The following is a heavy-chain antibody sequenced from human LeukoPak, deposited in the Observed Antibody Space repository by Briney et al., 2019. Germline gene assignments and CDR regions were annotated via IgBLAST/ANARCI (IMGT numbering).Heavy chain of an antibody. Sequence: PGGSLRLSCAASGFTFSSYWMSWVRQAPGKGLEWVANIKQDGSEKYYVDSVKGRFTISRDNAKNSLYLQMNSLRAEDTAVYYCARESGYSYDQAFDYWGQGTLVTVSS. CDR2: IKQDGSEK. CDR1: GFTFSSYW. V-gene: IGHV3-7*01. CDR3: ARESGYSYDQAFDY. D-gene: IGHD5-18*01. J-gene: IGHJ4*02.